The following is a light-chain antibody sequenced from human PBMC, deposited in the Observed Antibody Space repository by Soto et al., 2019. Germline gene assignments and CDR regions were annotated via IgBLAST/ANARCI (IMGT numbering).Light chain of an antibody. J-gene: IGKJ1*01. CDR2: STS. V-gene: IGKV3D-15*01. Sequence: EIVMAQSPATLSVSPGESATLSCRASQSVSSNLAWYQQKPGQAPRLLIYSTSARATGTPARFSGSGSGTEFTLTISSLQSNGSTIYYCQQHYDWLTWSFGQGTKVDIK. CDR3: QQHYDWLTWS. CDR1: QSVSSN.